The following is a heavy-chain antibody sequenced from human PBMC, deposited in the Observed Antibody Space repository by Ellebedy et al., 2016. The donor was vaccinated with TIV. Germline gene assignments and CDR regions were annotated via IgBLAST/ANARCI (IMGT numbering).Heavy chain of an antibody. J-gene: IGHJ3*02. Sequence: ASVKVSXXASGNTFTNYDINWVRQAPGQGLEWMGWINPKSGGTHYAQNFQGRVTVTRDTSISTVYMELSSLTSDDTAVYYCARDRAEGASSSGFDIWGQGTVVTVSS. D-gene: IGHD6-6*01. V-gene: IGHV1-2*02. CDR3: ARDRAEGASSSGFDI. CDR1: GNTFTNYD. CDR2: INPKSGGT.